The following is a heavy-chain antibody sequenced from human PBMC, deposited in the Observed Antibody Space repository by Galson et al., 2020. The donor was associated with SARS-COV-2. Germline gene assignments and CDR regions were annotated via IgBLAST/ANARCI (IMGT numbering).Heavy chain of an antibody. CDR2: IYSSGVT. Sequence: PSETLSLTCTVSGGSITTNYWGWIRQSAGKGLEWIGRIYSSGVTNYNPSLKRRVTMSVDTSKNQFFLKLTSVTAADTAVYFCVRGRYDSGGRYYVDYWGQGTLVTVSS. V-gene: IGHV4-4*07. CDR3: VRGRYDSGGRYYVDY. J-gene: IGHJ4*02. D-gene: IGHD3-22*01. CDR1: GGSITTNY.